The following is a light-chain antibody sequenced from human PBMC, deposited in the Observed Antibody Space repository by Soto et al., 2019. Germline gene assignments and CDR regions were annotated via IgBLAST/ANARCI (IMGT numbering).Light chain of an antibody. J-gene: IGKJ4*01. CDR1: QSVGSD. Sequence: EIVMTQSPATLSVSPGERATLSCRASQSVGSDLDWYQQQPGQAPRLVIYDIFTRATGVPTRISGSGSGTEVTLTISRVEPEDGAVYDCQDHGRSPLTFGGGTKVDIK. CDR3: QDHGRSPLT. V-gene: IGKV3D-15*01. CDR2: DIF.